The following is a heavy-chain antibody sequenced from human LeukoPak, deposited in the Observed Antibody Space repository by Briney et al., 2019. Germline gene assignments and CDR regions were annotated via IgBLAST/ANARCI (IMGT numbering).Heavy chain of an antibody. Sequence: QTSETLSLTCTVSGGSISSSSYYWGWIRQPPGKGLEWIGSIYYSGSTYYNPSLTSRVTISVDTSNNQFSLNLNSVTAADTAVYYCARDDGIVGALDYWGQGILVTVSS. J-gene: IGHJ4*02. V-gene: IGHV4-39*07. CDR1: GGSISSSSYY. CDR3: ARDDGIVGALDY. D-gene: IGHD1-26*01. CDR2: IYYSGST.